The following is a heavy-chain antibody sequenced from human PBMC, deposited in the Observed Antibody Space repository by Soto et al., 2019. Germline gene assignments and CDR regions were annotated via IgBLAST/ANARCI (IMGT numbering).Heavy chain of an antibody. Sequence: QVQLVQSGAEVKKPGSSVKVSCKASGGTFSSYAISWVRQAPGQGLEWMGGIIPIFGTANYAQKFQGRVTITADEPTSTAYRELSSLRSEDTGVYYCARDGGMVRGGGFDYWGQGTLVTVSS. V-gene: IGHV1-69*12. J-gene: IGHJ4*02. D-gene: IGHD3-10*01. CDR1: GGTFSSYA. CDR3: ARDGGMVRGGGFDY. CDR2: IIPIFGTA.